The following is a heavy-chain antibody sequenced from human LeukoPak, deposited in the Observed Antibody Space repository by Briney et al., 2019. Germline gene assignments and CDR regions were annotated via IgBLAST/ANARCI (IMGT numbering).Heavy chain of an antibody. V-gene: IGHV1-3*03. J-gene: IGHJ4*02. Sequence: ASVKVSCKASGYTFTSYAMHWVRQAPGQRLEWMGWINAGNGNTKYSQEFQGRVTITRDTSASTAYMELSSLRSEDMAVYYCARAHPLWFEETYYDYWGQGTLVTVSS. D-gene: IGHD3-10*01. CDR3: ARAHPLWFEETYYDY. CDR1: GYTFTSYA. CDR2: INAGNGNT.